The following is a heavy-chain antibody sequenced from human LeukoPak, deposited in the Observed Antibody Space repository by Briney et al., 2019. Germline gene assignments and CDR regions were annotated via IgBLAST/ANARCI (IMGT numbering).Heavy chain of an antibody. V-gene: IGHV4-30-4*07. CDR2: IYYSGST. CDR1: GGSISSGGYS. D-gene: IGHD5-18*01. CDR3: ARDGVKYSYRIGGREAFDI. J-gene: IGHJ3*02. Sequence: PSETLSLTCAVSGGSISSGGYSWSWIRQPPGKGLEWIGYIYYSGSTYYNPSLKSRVTISVDTSKNQFSLKLSSVTAADTAVYHCARDGVKYSYRIGGREAFDIWGQGTMVTVSS.